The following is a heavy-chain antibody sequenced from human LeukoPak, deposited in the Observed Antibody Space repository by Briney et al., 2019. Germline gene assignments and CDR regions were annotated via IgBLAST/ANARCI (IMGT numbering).Heavy chain of an antibody. V-gene: IGHV4-39*07. CDR3: AGGAGGCEGIAVAELNYNYYYGMDV. CDR2: IYYSGST. Sequence: PSETLSLTCTVSGGSLRSSSYYWGWIRQPPGRGLEWIGSIYYSGSTYYNPSLKSRVTISVDTSKNQFSLTLSSVTAADTAVYYCAGGAGGCEGIAVAELNYNYYYGMDVWGQGTTVTVSS. J-gene: IGHJ6*02. D-gene: IGHD6-19*01. CDR1: GGSLRSSSYY.